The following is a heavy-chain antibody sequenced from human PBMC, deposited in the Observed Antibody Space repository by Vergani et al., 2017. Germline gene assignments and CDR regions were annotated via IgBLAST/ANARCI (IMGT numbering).Heavy chain of an antibody. V-gene: IGHV3-33*01. CDR2: IWYDGSNK. CDR1: GFTFSSYG. D-gene: IGHD6-6*01. CDR3: ARDRPIAASFDY. Sequence: VQLVESGGGVVQPGRSLRLSCAASGFTFSSYGMHWVRQAPGKGLEWVAVIWYDGSNKYYADSVKGRFTISRDNSKNTLYLQMNSLRAEDTAVYDCARDRPIAASFDYWGQGTLVTVSS. J-gene: IGHJ4*02.